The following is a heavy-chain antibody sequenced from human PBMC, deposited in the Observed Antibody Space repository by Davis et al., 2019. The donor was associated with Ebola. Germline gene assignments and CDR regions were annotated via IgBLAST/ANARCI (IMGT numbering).Heavy chain of an antibody. Sequence: GGSLRLSCTASGFIFDDYGMSWVRQAPGKGLECICGINWNGGGTRYADSVRGRFTISRDNAKKTLYLQMDSLRAEDTAVYYCARDLVVVAAKGGGMDVWGKGTTVTVSS. CDR1: GFIFDDYG. J-gene: IGHJ6*04. CDR2: INWNGGGT. V-gene: IGHV3-20*04. CDR3: ARDLVVVAAKGGGMDV. D-gene: IGHD2-15*01.